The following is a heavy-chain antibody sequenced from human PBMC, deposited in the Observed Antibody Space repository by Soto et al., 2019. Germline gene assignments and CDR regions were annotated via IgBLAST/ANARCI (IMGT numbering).Heavy chain of an antibody. CDR3: ARWGRDYYDSSGYYY. V-gene: IGHV4-38-2*01. D-gene: IGHD3-22*01. J-gene: IGHJ4*02. Sequence: PWETLSLTCAVSGYSISSGYYWGWIRQPPGKGLEWIGSIYHSGSTYYNPSLKSRVTISVDTSKNQFSLKLSSVTAADTAVYYCARWGRDYYDSSGYYYWGQGTLVTVSS. CDR2: IYHSGST. CDR1: GYSISSGYY.